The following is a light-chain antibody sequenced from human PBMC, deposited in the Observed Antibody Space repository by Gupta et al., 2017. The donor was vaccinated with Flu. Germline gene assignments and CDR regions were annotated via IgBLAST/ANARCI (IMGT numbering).Light chain of an antibody. CDR1: ASNGGAAYH. V-gene: IGLV1-40*01. CDR2: ANT. J-gene: IGLJ2*01. CDR3: QSYDESLKSVI. Sequence: VAITATESASNGGAAYHVHWYQHSPRTAPNLLIFANTKRPSGVPDRFSASKSGTSASPTITGLRAEDEADDYCQSYDESLKSVIFGGGTKLTVL.